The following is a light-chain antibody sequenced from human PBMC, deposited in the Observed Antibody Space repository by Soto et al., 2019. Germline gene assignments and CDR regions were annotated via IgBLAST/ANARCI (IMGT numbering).Light chain of an antibody. CDR2: WAS. Sequence: DIVMTQSPDSLAVSLGERATIDCRSSQNVLYSSNNKNYLAWYQQKPGQPPKLXIYWASTRESGVPDRFSGSGSGTDFTLAISSLQAEDVAVYYCQQYYTVPVTFGPGTKVDIK. CDR3: QQYYTVPVT. J-gene: IGKJ3*01. CDR1: QNVLYSSNNKNY. V-gene: IGKV4-1*01.